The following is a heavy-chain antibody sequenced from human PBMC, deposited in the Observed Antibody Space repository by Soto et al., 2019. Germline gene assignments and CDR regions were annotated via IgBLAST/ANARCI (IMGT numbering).Heavy chain of an antibody. V-gene: IGHV3-64*01. CDR2: ISSYGGNI. CDR3: ARDVGSGNYYKGVYYYYYMDV. D-gene: IGHD3-10*01. CDR1: GFTISAYG. J-gene: IGHJ6*03. Sequence: ESGGGLVQPGDSLRLSCAASGFTISAYGFHWVRQAPGKALEYISAISSYGGNIYYANSVKGRFTISRDNSKNTLYLQMGSLRAEDMGVYYCARDVGSGNYYKGVYYYYYMDVWGKGTTVTVSS.